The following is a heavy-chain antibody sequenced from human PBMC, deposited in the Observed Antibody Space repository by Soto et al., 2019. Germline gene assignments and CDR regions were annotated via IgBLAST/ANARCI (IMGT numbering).Heavy chain of an antibody. D-gene: IGHD3-10*01. Sequence: SETLSLTCTVSGGSISSYYWSWIRQPPGKGLEWIGYIYYSGSTNYNPSLKSRVTISVDTSKNQFSLKLSSVTAADTAVYYCARGKSVTMVRGVISAGWFDPWGQGTLVTVSS. J-gene: IGHJ5*02. V-gene: IGHV4-59*01. CDR2: IYYSGST. CDR3: ARGKSVTMVRGVISAGWFDP. CDR1: GGSISSYY.